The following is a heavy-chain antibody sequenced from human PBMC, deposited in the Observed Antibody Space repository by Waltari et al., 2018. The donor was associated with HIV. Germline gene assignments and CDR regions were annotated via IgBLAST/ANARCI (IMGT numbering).Heavy chain of an antibody. CDR3: ARSGLYDTSGYYAPFGY. D-gene: IGHD3-22*01. V-gene: IGHV3-48*03. J-gene: IGHJ4*02. CDR1: GFTFSNYE. Sequence: EVQLVESGGGLVQPGGSLRLSCAASGFTFSNYEMNWVRQAPGKGLGWISYISSSGITIYYADSVKGRLTISRDNAKNSLYVQMNSLRAEDTAVYYCARSGLYDTSGYYAPFGYWGQGTLVTVSS. CDR2: ISSSGITI.